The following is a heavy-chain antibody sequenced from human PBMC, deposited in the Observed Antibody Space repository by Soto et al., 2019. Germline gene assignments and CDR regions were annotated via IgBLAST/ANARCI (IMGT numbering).Heavy chain of an antibody. CDR2: ISAYNGNT. CDR3: ARDTRYFAWLPSPYYYYGMDV. Sequence: ASVKVSCKASGYTFTSYGISWVRQAPGQGLEWMGWISAYNGNTNYAQKLQGRVTMTTDTSTSTAYMELRSLRSDDTAVYYCARDTRYFAWLPSPYYYYGMDVWGQGTTVTVSS. V-gene: IGHV1-18*01. D-gene: IGHD3-9*01. J-gene: IGHJ6*02. CDR1: GYTFTSYG.